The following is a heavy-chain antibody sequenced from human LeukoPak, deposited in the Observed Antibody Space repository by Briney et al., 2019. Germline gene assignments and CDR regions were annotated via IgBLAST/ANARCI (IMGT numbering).Heavy chain of an antibody. CDR2: ISAYNGNT. V-gene: IGHV1-18*01. J-gene: IGHJ6*02. CDR1: GYTFTSYG. Sequence: ASVTVSCKASGYTFTSYGISWVRQAPGQGLEWMGVISAYNGNTNYAQKLQVGVTMTTDISTSTGYRELRSLTSDDTAVYYCARAPTYDFWSGYWHYYGMDVWGQGTTVTVSS. CDR3: ARAPTYDFWSGYWHYYGMDV. D-gene: IGHD3-3*01.